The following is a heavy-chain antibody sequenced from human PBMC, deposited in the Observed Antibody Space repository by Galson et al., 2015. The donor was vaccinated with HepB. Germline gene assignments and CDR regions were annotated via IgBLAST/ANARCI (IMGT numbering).Heavy chain of an antibody. CDR1: GFTFSSYG. CDR3: ARASGGGNWFDP. CDR2: IWYDGSNK. V-gene: IGHV3-33*01. D-gene: IGHD4-23*01. J-gene: IGHJ5*02. Sequence: SLRLSCAASGFTFSSYGMHWVRQAPGKGLEWVAVIWYDGSNKYYADSVKGRFTISRDNSKNTLYLQMNSLRAEDTAVYYCARASGGGNWFDPWGQGTLVTVSS.